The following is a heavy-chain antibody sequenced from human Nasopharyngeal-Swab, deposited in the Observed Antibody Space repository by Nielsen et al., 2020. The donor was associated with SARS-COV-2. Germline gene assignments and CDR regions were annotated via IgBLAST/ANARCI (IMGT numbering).Heavy chain of an antibody. Sequence: WIRQPPGKGLEWIGYIYYSGSTYYNPSLKSRVTISVDTSKNQFSLKLSSETAADTAVYYCARGFRRYQLLPGWFDPWGQGTLVTVSS. CDR3: ARGFRRYQLLPGWFDP. D-gene: IGHD2-2*01. J-gene: IGHJ5*02. CDR2: IYYSGST. V-gene: IGHV4-30-4*01.